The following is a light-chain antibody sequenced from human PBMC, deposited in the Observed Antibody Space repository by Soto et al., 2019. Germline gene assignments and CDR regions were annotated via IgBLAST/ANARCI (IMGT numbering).Light chain of an antibody. CDR2: GAS. CDR3: QQYGSSWYT. J-gene: IGKJ2*01. V-gene: IGKV3-20*01. CDR1: QSVSSSD. Sequence: EIVLTQSPGTLSLSPGERATLSCRASQSVSSSDLAWYHQKPGQAPRLLIYGASSRATGIPDGVSGSGSVPGFTPTISSLEPAVFAVYYCQQYGSSWYTFGQGTKLEIK.